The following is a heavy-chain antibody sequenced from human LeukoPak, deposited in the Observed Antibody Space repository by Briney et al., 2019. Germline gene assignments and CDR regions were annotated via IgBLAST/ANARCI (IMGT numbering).Heavy chain of an antibody. Sequence: GGSLRLSCAASGFTFSDYAMSWVRQAPGKGVVWVSRITSDGSTTNYADSVEGRFTISRDNAKNTLFLQMNSLRAEDTAVYYCARGWEQQGVGAFHVWGQGTMVTASS. CDR2: ITSDGSTT. CDR3: ARGWEQQGVGAFHV. CDR1: GFTFSDYA. J-gene: IGHJ3*01. D-gene: IGHD1/OR15-1a*01. V-gene: IGHV3-74*01.